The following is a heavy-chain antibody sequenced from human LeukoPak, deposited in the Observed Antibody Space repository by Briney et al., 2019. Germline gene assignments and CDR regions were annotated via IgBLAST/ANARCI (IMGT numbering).Heavy chain of an antibody. D-gene: IGHD6-19*01. V-gene: IGHV3-23*01. J-gene: IGHJ5*02. CDR2: ISGSGGST. CDR3: AKDGRIAVAGTLGGDWFDP. CDR1: GLIFSRYA. Sequence: GGSQRLSCAASGLIFSRYATSWARQAPGKGLEWVSAISGSGGSTYYADSVKGRFTISRDNSKNTLYLQMNSLRAEDTAVYYCAKDGRIAVAGTLGGDWFDPWGQGTLVTVSS.